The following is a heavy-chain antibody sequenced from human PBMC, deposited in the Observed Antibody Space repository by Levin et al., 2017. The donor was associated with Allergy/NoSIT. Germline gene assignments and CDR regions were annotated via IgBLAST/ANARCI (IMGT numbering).Heavy chain of an antibody. D-gene: IGHD6-13*01. CDR2: ISWNSGSI. CDR3: GKDLRALAAGGPTVDP. Sequence: PGGSLRLSCAASGFTFDDFAMHWVRQVPGKGLEWVSRISWNSGSIGYADSVKGRFTISRDNAKNSLFLQMNSLTTEDTALYYCGKDLRALAAGGPTVDPWGQGPRFIFSS. V-gene: IGHV3-9*01. J-gene: IGHJ5*02. CDR1: GFTFDDFA.